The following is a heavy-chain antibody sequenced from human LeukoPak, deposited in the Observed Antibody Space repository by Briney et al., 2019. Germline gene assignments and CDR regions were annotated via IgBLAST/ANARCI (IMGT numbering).Heavy chain of an antibody. CDR1: GFTFNSYD. CDR2: ISYDGGKQ. D-gene: IGHD3-3*01. V-gene: IGHV3-30*04. Sequence: GGSQRLSCAASGFTFNSYDMHWVRQAPGKGLEWVAVISYDGGKQYYADSVKGRFTISRDNSKSTLYLQMNSLRAEDTAVYYCARAAGKENGYDFWFEHWGQGTLVTVSS. CDR3: ARAAGKENGYDFWFEH. J-gene: IGHJ5*02.